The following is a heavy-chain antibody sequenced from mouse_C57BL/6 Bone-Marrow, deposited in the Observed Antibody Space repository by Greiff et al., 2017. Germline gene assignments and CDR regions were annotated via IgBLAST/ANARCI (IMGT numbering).Heavy chain of an antibody. D-gene: IGHD1-1*01. V-gene: IGHV1-19*01. J-gene: IGHJ4*01. CDR2: INPYNGGT. Sequence: EVQLQQSGPVLVKPGASVKMSCKASGYTFTDYYMNWVKQSHGKSLEWIGVINPYNGGTSYNQKFKGKATLTVDKSSSTAYMELNSLTSEDSAVYYCARRGGKYAMDDWGQGTSVTVSS. CDR1: GYTFTDYY. CDR3: ARRGGKYAMDD.